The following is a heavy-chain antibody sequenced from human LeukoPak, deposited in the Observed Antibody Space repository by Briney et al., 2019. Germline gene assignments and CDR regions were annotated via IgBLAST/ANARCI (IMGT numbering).Heavy chain of an antibody. V-gene: IGHV3-30*18. CDR1: GFTFSNYA. Sequence: GGSLRLSCAASGFTFSNYAMHWVRQAPGKGLEWVALISFDGTIKYYADSVKGRSSISRDNSKNTLYLQMNSLRAEDTAVYYCAKGVDYDFWSGYYFGLDYWGQGTLVTVSS. CDR2: ISFDGTIK. CDR3: AKGVDYDFWSGYYFGLDY. D-gene: IGHD3-3*01. J-gene: IGHJ4*02.